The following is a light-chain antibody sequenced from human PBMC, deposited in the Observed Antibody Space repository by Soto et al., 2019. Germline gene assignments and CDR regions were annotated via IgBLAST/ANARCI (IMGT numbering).Light chain of an antibody. V-gene: IGKV1-39*01. Sequence: DIQMTQSPSSLSASVGDRVTISCRASQSIRNYVSWYQQKLGTAPKLLIRAASTLQSGVPSRFSGSGSGTDFTLTISSLQIEDFATYFCQQTDSTPQTFGQGTNVEI. J-gene: IGKJ1*01. CDR2: AAS. CDR1: QSIRNY. CDR3: QQTDSTPQT.